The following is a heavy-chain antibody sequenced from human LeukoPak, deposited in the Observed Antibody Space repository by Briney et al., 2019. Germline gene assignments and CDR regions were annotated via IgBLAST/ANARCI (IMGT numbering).Heavy chain of an antibody. D-gene: IGHD2-15*01. J-gene: IGHJ4*02. V-gene: IGHV3-23*01. CDR3: AKGLTASSYSGLHC. Sequence: GGSLRLSCAASGFTFTAYAMAWVRQAPGKGPEWVSVISGSGDRTFYAESVKGRFSISRDDSKNTLYLQMNSLRVEDTAIYYCAKGLTASSYSGLHCWGQGTLVTVS. CDR2: ISGSGDRT. CDR1: GFTFTAYA.